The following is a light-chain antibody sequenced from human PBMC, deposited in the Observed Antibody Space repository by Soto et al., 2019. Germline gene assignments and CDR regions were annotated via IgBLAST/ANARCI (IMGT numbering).Light chain of an antibody. J-gene: IGLJ1*01. CDR2: DDN. Sequence: SGLTQSPSVSAAPGQKVTISCSGSSSNIGGNSVSFYQQLPWTAPKLLIYDDNKRPSGIPDRFSGSKSGTSATLGIAGFQTGDEADYYCGSWDSSLSAYVFGTGTKVTVL. V-gene: IGLV1-51*01. CDR3: GSWDSSLSAYV. CDR1: SSNIGGNS.